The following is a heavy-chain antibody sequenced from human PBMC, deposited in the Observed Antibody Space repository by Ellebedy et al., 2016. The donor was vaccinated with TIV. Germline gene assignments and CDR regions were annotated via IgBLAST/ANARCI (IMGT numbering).Heavy chain of an antibody. CDR2: ISSDRGNK. J-gene: IGHJ1*01. Sequence: PGGSLRLSCAASAFTVASYSMHWVRQAPGKGLEWVAIISSDRGNKYYADSVKGRFTISIDNFQNTLYLEMNSLRTEDTGLYYCARDGGYSTGLYFQHWGQGTLVTVSS. V-gene: IGHV3-30*04. CDR1: AFTVASYS. CDR3: ARDGGYSTGLYFQH. D-gene: IGHD6-19*01.